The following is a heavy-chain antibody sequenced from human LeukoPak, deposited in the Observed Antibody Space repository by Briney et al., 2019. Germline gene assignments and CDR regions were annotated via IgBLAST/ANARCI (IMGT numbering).Heavy chain of an antibody. J-gene: IGHJ4*02. CDR2: ISYDGSYK. CDR1: GFTFSNYG. V-gene: IGHV3-30*18. Sequence: PGGSLRLSCAASGFTFSNYGIHWVRQAPGKGLEWVAVISYDGSYKYYADSVKGRFTISRDNSKNTLYLQMNSLRAEDTAVYYCAKEGDFWSGYSAFDYWGQGTLVTVSS. D-gene: IGHD3-3*01. CDR3: AKEGDFWSGYSAFDY.